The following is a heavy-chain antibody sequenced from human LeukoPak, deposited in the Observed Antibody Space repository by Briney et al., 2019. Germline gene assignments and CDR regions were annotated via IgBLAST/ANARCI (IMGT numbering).Heavy chain of an antibody. CDR1: GYTFTSYG. CDR2: ISAYNGNT. D-gene: IGHD6-13*01. V-gene: IGHV1-18*01. Sequence: GASVKVSCKASGYTFTSYGISWVRQAPGQGLEWMGWISAYNGNTNYAQKLQGRVTMTRDTSISTAYMELSRLRSDDTAVYYCARRVGIAAAAYWFDPWGQGTLVTVSS. CDR3: ARRVGIAAAAYWFDP. J-gene: IGHJ5*02.